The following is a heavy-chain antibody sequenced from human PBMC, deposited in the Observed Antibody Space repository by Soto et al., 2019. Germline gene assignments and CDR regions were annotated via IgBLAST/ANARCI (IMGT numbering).Heavy chain of an antibody. V-gene: IGHV2-5*02. J-gene: IGHJ6*02. CDR2: IYWDEDK. CDR1: GFSLNTNGMG. CDR3: ARLNYESGLDV. D-gene: IGHD1-7*01. Sequence: QITLKESGPTLVRPTQTLTLTCSFSGFSLNTNGMGVGWIRQPPGKALEWLAFIYWDEDKRYSPSLKTRLTVTTDTSKNEVVLTVTNLDSLDTGSYPCARLNYESGLDVSGQGTTVTVSS.